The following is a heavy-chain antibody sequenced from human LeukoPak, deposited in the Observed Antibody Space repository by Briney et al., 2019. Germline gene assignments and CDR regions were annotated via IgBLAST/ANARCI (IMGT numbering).Heavy chain of an antibody. Sequence: ASETLSLTCTVSGGSVSNTSYYWGWIRQPPGNGREWIGSASYSVTTYYNPSLKSRVTISVDTSKNQFSLKLSSVTAADTAVYYWARSTRGLRDGFDPWGQGTLVTVSS. CDR2: ASYSVTT. D-gene: IGHD4-17*01. CDR3: ARSTRGLRDGFDP. J-gene: IGHJ5*02. V-gene: IGHV4-39*01. CDR1: GGSVSNTSYY.